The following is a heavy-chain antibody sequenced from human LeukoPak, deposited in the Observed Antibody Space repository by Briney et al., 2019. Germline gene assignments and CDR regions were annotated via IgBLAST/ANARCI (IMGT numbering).Heavy chain of an antibody. CDR2: INHSGTT. V-gene: IGHV4-34*01. Sequence: SETLSLTCAVYGGSFSDYYWSWIRQPPGKGLEWIGEINHSGTTNSKPSLKSRVIISVDTSKKHFSLKLSSVTAADTAVYYCARRVRGVHDAFDIWGQGTMVTVSS. J-gene: IGHJ3*02. CDR3: ARRVRGVHDAFDI. CDR1: GGSFSDYY. D-gene: IGHD3-10*01.